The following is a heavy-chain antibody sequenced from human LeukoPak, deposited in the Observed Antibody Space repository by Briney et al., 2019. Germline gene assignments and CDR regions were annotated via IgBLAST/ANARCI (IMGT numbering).Heavy chain of an antibody. D-gene: IGHD4-4*01. CDR3: ARLTTSFDY. J-gene: IGHJ4*02. V-gene: IGHV3-23*01. CDR1: GFTFSSYA. CDR2: ISGGGGST. Sequence: PGGSLRLSCAASGFTFSSYAMSWVRQAPGKGLEWVSSISGGGGSTYYGDSVKGRFTISRDNAKNSLYLQMNSLRAEDTAVYYCARLTTSFDYWGQGTLVTVSS.